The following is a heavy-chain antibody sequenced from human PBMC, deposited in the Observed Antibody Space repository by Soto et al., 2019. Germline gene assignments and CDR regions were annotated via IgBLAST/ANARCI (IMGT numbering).Heavy chain of an antibody. V-gene: IGHV3-33*01. CDR2: ISHDGNYK. CDR1: GFSLNNYG. D-gene: IGHD2-21*01. J-gene: IGHJ4*02. Sequence: QVQLVESGGGVVQPGRSLRLSCAASGFSLNNYGMHWVRQAPGKGLEWVAVISHDGNYKDYADSVKGRFTMSRDSSKNALYMKMDSLRAEDTAVYYCARDRNFVFDYWGQGTLVAVSS. CDR3: ARDRNFVFDY.